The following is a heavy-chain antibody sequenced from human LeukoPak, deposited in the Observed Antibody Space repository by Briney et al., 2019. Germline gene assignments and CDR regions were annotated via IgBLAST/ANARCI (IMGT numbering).Heavy chain of an antibody. CDR3: AKEPYRSVYYFYYMDV. V-gene: IGHV3-30*02. CDR2: IRYGGSDI. Sequence: GGSLRLSCAASGFTFGTCGMHWVRQAPGKGLEWVAFIRYGGSDIYYGDSVKGRFTIPRDNSKNTLYLQMNSLRGEDTAVYYCAKEPYRSVYYFYYMDVWGKGTTVTVSS. D-gene: IGHD3-16*02. J-gene: IGHJ6*03. CDR1: GFTFGTCG.